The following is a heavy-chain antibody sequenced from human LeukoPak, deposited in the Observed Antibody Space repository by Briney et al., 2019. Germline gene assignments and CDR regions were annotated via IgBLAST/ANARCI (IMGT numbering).Heavy chain of an antibody. D-gene: IGHD2-15*01. Sequence: GGSLRLSCAASGFTFSRYWMSWVRQAPGKGLECVANIKQDGSEKYYVDSVRGRLTISRDNAKNSLYGASNWCSGGLCYAPLGYWGQGTLVTVSS. V-gene: IGHV3-7*01. CDR1: GFTFSRYW. J-gene: IGHJ4*02. CDR2: IKQDGSEK. CDR3: Y.